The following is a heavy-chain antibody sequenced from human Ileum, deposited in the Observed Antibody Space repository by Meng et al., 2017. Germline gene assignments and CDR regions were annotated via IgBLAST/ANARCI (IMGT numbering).Heavy chain of an antibody. CDR2: ISHSGSA. CDR3: ARHGGYSQDF. D-gene: IGHD4-23*01. V-gene: IGHV4-4*02. CDR1: SGSISSNTY. J-gene: IGHJ4*02. Sequence: QVARQESGAGLGGPSGTLSLTCAVSSGSISSNTYWSWVRQPPGKGLEWIGQISHSGSAYYNPSLKSRVTMSVDKSKSQFSLMLTSVTAADTAIYYCARHGGYSQDFWGQGTLVTVSS.